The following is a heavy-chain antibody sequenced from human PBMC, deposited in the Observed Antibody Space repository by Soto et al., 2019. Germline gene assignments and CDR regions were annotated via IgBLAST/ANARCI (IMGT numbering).Heavy chain of an antibody. D-gene: IGHD6-19*01. CDR2: ISSSSSTI. CDR3: AREGRNSSGWSYYYYGMDV. CDR1: GFTFSSYS. J-gene: IGHJ6*02. V-gene: IGHV3-48*02. Sequence: GGSLRLSCAASGFTFSSYSMNWVRQAPGKGLEWVSYISSSSSTIYYADSVKGRFTISRDNAKNSLYLQMNSLRDEDTAVYYCAREGRNSSGWSYYYYGMDVWGQGTTVTVYS.